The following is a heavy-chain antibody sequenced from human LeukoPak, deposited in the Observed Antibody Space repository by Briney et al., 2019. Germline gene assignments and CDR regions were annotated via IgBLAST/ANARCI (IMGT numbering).Heavy chain of an antibody. V-gene: IGHV3-30*02. D-gene: IGHD2-8*01. J-gene: IGHJ6*04. Sequence: GGSLRLSCTASGFPFSQYGMHWVRQAPGKGLEWVAFLRYDGSNKHYAASVKGRFTISRDNSKNTLYLQMNSLGPEDTAIYFCAKVDAVTVWGKGTRVAVSS. CDR2: LRYDGSNK. CDR1: GFPFSQYG. CDR3: AKVDAVTV.